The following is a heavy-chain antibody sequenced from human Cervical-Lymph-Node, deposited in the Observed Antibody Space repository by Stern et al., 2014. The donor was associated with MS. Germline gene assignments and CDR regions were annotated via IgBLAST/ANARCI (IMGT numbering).Heavy chain of an antibody. Sequence: EQMVEYGAEVTKPGSSVKVSCKASGGTFSKFPSSWVRQDPGQGLEWMGGIFPVLATSTYAQEFRGRVTITADVPTSTVYMELSSLRSDDTAVYYCALSSETSDRWYSLGYDLWGQGTLVTVSS. CDR1: GGTFSKFP. J-gene: IGHJ5*02. V-gene: IGHV1-69*01. CDR2: IFPVLATS. CDR3: ALSSETSDRWYSLGYDL. D-gene: IGHD6-13*01.